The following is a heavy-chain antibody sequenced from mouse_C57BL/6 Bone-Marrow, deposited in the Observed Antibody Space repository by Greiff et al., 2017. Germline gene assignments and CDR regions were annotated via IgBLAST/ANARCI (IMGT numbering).Heavy chain of an antibody. J-gene: IGHJ2*01. CDR2: IYPGSGST. CDR1: GYTFTSYW. V-gene: IGHV1-55*01. D-gene: IGHD1-1*01. Sequence: QVHVKQPGAELVKPGASVKMSCKASGYTFTSYWITWVKQRPGQGLEWIGDIYPGSGSTNYNEKFKSKATLTVDTSSSTAYMQLSSLTSEDSAVYYCAREIYYYGKGDYWGQGTTLTVSS. CDR3: AREIYYYGKGDY.